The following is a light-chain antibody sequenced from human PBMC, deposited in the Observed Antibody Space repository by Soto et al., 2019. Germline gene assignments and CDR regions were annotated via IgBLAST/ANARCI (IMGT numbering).Light chain of an antibody. Sequence: QSALTQPASVSGSPGQSITISCTGTSSDVGTYNYVSWYQLHPGKAPKLMVYEVSNRLSGVSNRFSGSKSGNTASLTISGLQAEDEADYHCSSYTSSSTYVFGTGTKV. V-gene: IGLV2-14*01. CDR2: EVS. CDR1: SSDVGTYNY. J-gene: IGLJ1*01. CDR3: SSYTSSSTYV.